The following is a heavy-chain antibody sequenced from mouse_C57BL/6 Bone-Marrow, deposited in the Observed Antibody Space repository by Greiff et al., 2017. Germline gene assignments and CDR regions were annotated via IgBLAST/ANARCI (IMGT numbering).Heavy chain of an antibody. J-gene: IGHJ3*01. CDR2: IDPSDSYT. CDR1: GYTFTSYW. V-gene: IGHV1-59*01. D-gene: IGHD1-1*01. Sequence: QVQLQQPGAELVRPGTSVKLSCTASGYTFTSYWLHWVKQRPGQGLAWLGVIDPSDSYTNYNQKFKGKATLTVDTSSSTDYRQLSSLTAEDSAGYYCARILRVFAYWGQGTLVTVSA. CDR3: ARILRVFAY.